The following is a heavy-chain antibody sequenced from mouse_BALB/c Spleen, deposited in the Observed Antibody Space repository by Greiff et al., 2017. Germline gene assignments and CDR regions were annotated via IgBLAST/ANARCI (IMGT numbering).Heavy chain of an antibody. J-gene: IGHJ3*01. CDR1: GFTFSSYG. CDR3: AREDWAWFAY. D-gene: IGHD4-1*01. V-gene: IGHV5-6-3*01. Sequence: EVKLVESGGGLVQPGGSLKLSCAASGFTFSSYGMSWVRQTPDKRLELVATINSNGGSTYYPDSVKGRFTISRDNAKNTLYLQMSSLKSEDTAMYYCAREDWAWFAYWGQGTLVTVSA. CDR2: INSNGGST.